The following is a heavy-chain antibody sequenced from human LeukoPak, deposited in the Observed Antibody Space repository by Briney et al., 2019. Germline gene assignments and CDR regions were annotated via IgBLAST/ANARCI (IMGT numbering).Heavy chain of an antibody. CDR1: GGSISSYY. CDR2: IYTSGST. Sequence: PSETLSLTCTVSGGSISSYYWSWIRQPAGKGLEWIGRIYTSGSTNYNPSLKSRVTMSVDTSKNQFSLKLSSVTAADTAVYYCARGRKPRYYYYMDVWGKGTTVTVSS. CDR3: ARGRKPRYYYYMDV. J-gene: IGHJ6*03. V-gene: IGHV4-4*07.